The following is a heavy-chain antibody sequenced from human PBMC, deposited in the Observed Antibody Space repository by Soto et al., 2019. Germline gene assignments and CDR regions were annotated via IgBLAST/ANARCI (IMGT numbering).Heavy chain of an antibody. CDR3: AKAGDSPILLRNWFDP. Sequence: GGSLRLSCAASGFTFSSYAMSWVRQAPGKGLEWVSAISGSGGSTYYADSVKGRFTISRDNSKNTLYLQMNSLRAEDTAVYYCAKAGDSPILLRNWFDPWGQGTLVTVSS. D-gene: IGHD3-10*01. J-gene: IGHJ5*02. V-gene: IGHV3-23*01. CDR2: ISGSGGST. CDR1: GFTFSSYA.